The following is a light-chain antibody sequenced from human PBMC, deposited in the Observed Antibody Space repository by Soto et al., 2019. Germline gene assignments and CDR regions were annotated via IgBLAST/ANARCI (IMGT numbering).Light chain of an antibody. V-gene: IGLV2-14*01. CDR3: SSYTSSSTFVV. CDR2: DVS. Sequence: QSALTQPASVSGSPGQSITISCTGTSGDVGGYNYDSWYQQHPGKAPKLMIYDVSNRPSGVSNRFSGSKSGNTASLTISGLQAEDEADYYCSSYTSSSTFVVFGGGTKLTVL. CDR1: SGDVGGYNY. J-gene: IGLJ2*01.